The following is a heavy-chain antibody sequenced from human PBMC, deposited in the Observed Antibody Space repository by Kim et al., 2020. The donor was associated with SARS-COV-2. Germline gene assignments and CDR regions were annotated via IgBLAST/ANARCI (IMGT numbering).Heavy chain of an antibody. D-gene: IGHD5-18*01. CDR3: ARGRAGVVPAPVLGLGPYYEYYIMDV. CDR1: GGSFSGYS. CDR2: INHSGST. J-gene: IGHJ6*02. Sequence: SETLSLTCAVYGGSFSGYSWTCIRQPPGKGLEWIGEINHSGSTNYNPSLQSRVSISIDTSKNQFSLRLRSVTAADTAVYYCARGRAGVVPAPVLGLGPYYEYYIMDVWGRGTTVTVSS. V-gene: IGHV4-34*01.